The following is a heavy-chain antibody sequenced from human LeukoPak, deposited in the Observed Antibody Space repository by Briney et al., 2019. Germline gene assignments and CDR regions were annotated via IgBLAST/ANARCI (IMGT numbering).Heavy chain of an antibody. CDR2: IGGGGGDSK. J-gene: IGHJ4*02. CDR1: GLTFSSYA. D-gene: IGHD6-13*01. Sequence: AGGSLRLSCAASGLTFSSYAMSWVRQAPGKGLEWVSAIGGGGGDSKYYADSVKGRFTISRDNSKNTLYLQMNSLRAEDTAVYYCAKWTVSAAGLIAAAEGDYWGQGSLVTVSS. CDR3: AKWTVSAAGLIAAAEGDY. V-gene: IGHV3-23*01.